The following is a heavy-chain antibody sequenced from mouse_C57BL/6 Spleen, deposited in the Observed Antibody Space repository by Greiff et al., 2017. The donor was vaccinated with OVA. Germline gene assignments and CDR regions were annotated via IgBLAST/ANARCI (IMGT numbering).Heavy chain of an antibody. CDR2: IYPGDGDT. J-gene: IGHJ4*01. Sequence: VKLQESGPELVKPGASVKISCKASGYAFSSSWMNWVKQRPGKGLEWIGRIYPGDGDTNYNGKFKGKATLTADKSSSTAYMQLSSLTSEDSAVYFCARSHDGYPFYAMDYWGQGTSVTVSS. D-gene: IGHD2-3*01. CDR1: GYAFSSSW. CDR3: ARSHDGYPFYAMDY. V-gene: IGHV1-82*01.